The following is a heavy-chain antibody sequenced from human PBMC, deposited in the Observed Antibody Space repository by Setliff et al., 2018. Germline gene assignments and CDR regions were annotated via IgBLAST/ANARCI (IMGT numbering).Heavy chain of an antibody. CDR2: ISGSSGST. D-gene: IGHD1-26*01. CDR3: AKGGDSGSHYFDY. CDR1: GFTFTSYA. V-gene: IGHV3-23*01. J-gene: IGHJ4*02. Sequence: GGSLRLSCAASGFTFTSYAMRWVRQAPGKGLEWVSSISGSSGSTYYADSVTGRFTISRDNSNKAPYLRMNGLRAEDTAIYYCAKGGDSGSHYFDYWGQGTLVTVSS.